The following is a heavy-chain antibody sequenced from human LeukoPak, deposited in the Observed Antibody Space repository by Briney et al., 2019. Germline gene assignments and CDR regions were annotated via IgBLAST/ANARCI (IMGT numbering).Heavy chain of an antibody. CDR1: GFTFSSYA. D-gene: IGHD6-6*01. V-gene: IGHV3-30*04. CDR2: MSYDGSNK. CDR3: ASTSSFDY. Sequence: GGSLRLSCAASGFTFSSYAMHWVRQAPGKGLEWVAVMSYDGSNKYYADSVKGRFTISRDNSKNTLYLQMNSLRAEDTAVYYCASTSSFDYWGQGTLVTVSS. J-gene: IGHJ4*02.